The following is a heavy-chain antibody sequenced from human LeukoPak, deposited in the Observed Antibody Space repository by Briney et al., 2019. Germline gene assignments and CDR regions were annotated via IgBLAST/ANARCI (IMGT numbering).Heavy chain of an antibody. J-gene: IGHJ5*02. CDR1: GYTFTSYA. D-gene: IGHD2-2*02. Sequence: ASVKVSCKASGYTFTSYAMRWVRQAPGQRLEWMGWINAGNGNTKYSQKFQGRVTITRDTSASTAYMELSSLRSEDTAVFYCARGRYCSSTSCYTPTIPRFDPWGQGTLVTVSS. CDR2: INAGNGNT. CDR3: ARGRYCSSTSCYTPTIPRFDP. V-gene: IGHV1-3*01.